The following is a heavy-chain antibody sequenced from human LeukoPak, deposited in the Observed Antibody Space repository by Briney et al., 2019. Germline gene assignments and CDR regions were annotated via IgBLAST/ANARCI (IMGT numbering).Heavy chain of an antibody. CDR1: RFTFSNYG. V-gene: IGHV3-30*02. Sequence: SGGSLRLSCAASRFTFSNYGMHWVRQAPGKGLEWVAFIRFDGSNKNYADSVKGRFTISRDNSKNTLYLQMNSLRAEDTAVYYWAKKGCSSWYHFDYWGQGTLVNVPS. D-gene: IGHD6-13*01. CDR3: AKKGCSSWYHFDY. CDR2: IRFDGSNK. J-gene: IGHJ4*02.